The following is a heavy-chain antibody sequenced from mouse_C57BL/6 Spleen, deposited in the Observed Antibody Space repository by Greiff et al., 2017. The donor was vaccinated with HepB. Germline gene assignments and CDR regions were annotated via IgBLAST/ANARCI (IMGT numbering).Heavy chain of an antibody. CDR2: IDPENGDT. CDR1: GFNIKDDY. Sequence: EVQLQQSGAELVRPGASVKLSCTASGFNIKDDYMHWVKQRPEQGLEWIGWIDPENGDTEYASKFQGKATITADTSSNTAYLQLSSLTSEDTAVYYCTTRGVTTYFDYWGQGTTLTVSS. J-gene: IGHJ2*01. D-gene: IGHD2-5*01. V-gene: IGHV14-4*01. CDR3: TTRGVTTYFDY.